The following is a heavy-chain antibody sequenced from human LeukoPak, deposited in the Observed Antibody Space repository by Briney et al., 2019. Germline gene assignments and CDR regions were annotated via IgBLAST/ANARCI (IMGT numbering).Heavy chain of an antibody. Sequence: QPGGSLRLSCTASGFTFGDYAMSWFRQAPGKGLEWVGFIRSKADGGTTEYAASVKGRFTISRDDSKSIAYLQVNSLKTEDTAVYYCTRDRTGDRTDAFDIWGQGTMVTVSS. CDR2: IRSKADGGTT. V-gene: IGHV3-49*03. CDR3: TRDRTGDRTDAFDI. D-gene: IGHD7-27*01. CDR1: GFTFGDYA. J-gene: IGHJ3*02.